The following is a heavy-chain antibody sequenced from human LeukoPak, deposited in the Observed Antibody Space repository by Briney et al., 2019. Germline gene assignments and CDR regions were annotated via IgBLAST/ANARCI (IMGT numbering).Heavy chain of an antibody. Sequence: GGSLRLSCAASGFTFSNSAMSWVRQAPGKGLEWVSGFTRNDETTSYADSVKGRFTISRDNSRDTLYLQMNSLTAEDTAVYYCTKVKVVGYSTFDYWGQGTLVTVSP. CDR1: GFTFSNSA. CDR2: FTRNDETT. J-gene: IGHJ4*02. CDR3: TKVKVVGYSTFDY. V-gene: IGHV3-23*01. D-gene: IGHD3-22*01.